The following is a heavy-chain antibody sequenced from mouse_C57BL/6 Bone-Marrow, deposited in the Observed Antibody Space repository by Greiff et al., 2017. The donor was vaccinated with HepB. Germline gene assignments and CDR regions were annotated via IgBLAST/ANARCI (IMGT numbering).Heavy chain of an antibody. CDR2: ISSGGSYT. CDR3: ARHGYDYDGVLFDY. D-gene: IGHD2-4*01. J-gene: IGHJ2*01. CDR1: GFTFSSYG. V-gene: IGHV5-6*01. Sequence: EVHLVESGGDLVKPGGSLKLSCAASGFTFSSYGMSWVRQTPDKRLEWVATISSGGSYTYYPDSVKGRFTISRDNAKNTLYLLMSSLKSEDTAMYYCARHGYDYDGVLFDYWGQGTTLTVSS.